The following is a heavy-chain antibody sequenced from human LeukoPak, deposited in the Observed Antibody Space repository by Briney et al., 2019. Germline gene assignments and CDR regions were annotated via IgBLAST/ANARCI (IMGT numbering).Heavy chain of an antibody. D-gene: IGHD6-19*01. CDR2: IIPIFGTA. V-gene: IGHV1-69*13. CDR1: AGSFSSCA. CDR3: ARGTRYSSGWYAGY. J-gene: IGHJ4*02. Sequence: GAAVKLSCTASAGSFSSCAITWVRLGPGQGLELMGGIIPIFGTANYAQKFQGRVTNTADESTSTAYMELSSLRSEDTAVYYCARGTRYSSGWYAGYWGQGTLVTVSS.